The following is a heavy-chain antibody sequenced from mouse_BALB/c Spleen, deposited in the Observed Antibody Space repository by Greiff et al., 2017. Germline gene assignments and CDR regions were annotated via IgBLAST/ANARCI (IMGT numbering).Heavy chain of an antibody. CDR1: GFNIKDNY. D-gene: IGHD2-4*01. CDR3: NAYDYGPY. Sequence: EVQLQQSGAELVRSGASVKLSCTASGFNIKDNYMHWVKQRPEQGLEWIGWIDPENGDTEYAPKFQGKATMTADTSSNTAYLQLSSLTSEDTAVYYCNAYDYGPYWGQGTTLTVSS. J-gene: IGHJ2*01. V-gene: IGHV14-4*02. CDR2: IDPENGDT.